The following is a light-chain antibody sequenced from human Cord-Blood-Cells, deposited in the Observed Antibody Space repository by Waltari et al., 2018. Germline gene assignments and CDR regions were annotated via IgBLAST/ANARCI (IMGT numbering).Light chain of an antibody. J-gene: IGKJ2*01. CDR1: QSVLYNFNNKNY. CDR2: CAS. V-gene: IGKV4-1*01. CDR3: QKNYSTPPT. Sequence: DIVMTQSPDSLAVSLGGRATINCKSSQSVLYNFNNKNYLAWYQQKPGQPPELLMYCASTRESGVPDLFSGSGSGRDFTLTISSLQAENVAVYYCQKNYSTPPTFGQGTKLEIK.